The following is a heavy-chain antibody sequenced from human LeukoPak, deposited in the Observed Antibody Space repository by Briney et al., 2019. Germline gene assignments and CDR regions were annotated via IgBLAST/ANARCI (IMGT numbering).Heavy chain of an antibody. J-gene: IGHJ4*02. Sequence: ASVKVSCKASGGTFSSYAISWVRQAPGQGLEWMGRIIPILGIANYAQKFQGSVTITADKSTSTAYMELSSLRSEDTAVYYCARSDSGYDFSGYWGQGTLVTVSS. D-gene: IGHD5-12*01. CDR2: IIPILGIA. CDR1: GGTFSSYA. V-gene: IGHV1-69*04. CDR3: ARSDSGYDFSGY.